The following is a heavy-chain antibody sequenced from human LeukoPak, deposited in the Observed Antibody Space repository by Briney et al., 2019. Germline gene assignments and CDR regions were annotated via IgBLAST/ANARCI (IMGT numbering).Heavy chain of an antibody. CDR1: GFTFDDYA. Sequence: GGSLRLSCAASGFTFDDYAMHWVRQAPGKGLEWVSGINGNSGSIGYADSVKGRFTISRDNAKNSLYLQMNSLRAEDTALYYCAKDIGSSGYYYPGYWGQGTLVTVSS. J-gene: IGHJ4*02. CDR3: AKDIGSSGYYYPGY. V-gene: IGHV3-9*01. CDR2: INGNSGSI. D-gene: IGHD3-22*01.